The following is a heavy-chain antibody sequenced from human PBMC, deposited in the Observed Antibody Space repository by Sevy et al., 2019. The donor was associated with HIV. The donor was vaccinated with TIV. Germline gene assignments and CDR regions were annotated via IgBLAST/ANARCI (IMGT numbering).Heavy chain of an antibody. Sequence: SETLSLTCTVSGYSISSGYLWGWIRQPPGKGLEWIGSVDHTGNTYYNPSLKSRVTTSVDTSKNQFSLRLSSVTAADTAVYYCANFGRLLIINGHAFDVWGQGTMVTVSS. V-gene: IGHV4-38-2*02. J-gene: IGHJ3*01. CDR1: GYSISSGYL. CDR2: VDHTGNT. CDR3: ANFGRLLIINGHAFDV. D-gene: IGHD3-9*01.